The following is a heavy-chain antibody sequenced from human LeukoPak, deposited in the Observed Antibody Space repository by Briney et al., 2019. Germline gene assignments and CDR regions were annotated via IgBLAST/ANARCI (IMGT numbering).Heavy chain of an antibody. CDR2: IKSDGST. CDR1: GFTFSSYW. D-gene: IGHD3-22*01. CDR3: ARAPSETGGYYPEYFRH. V-gene: IGHV3-74*01. J-gene: IGHJ1*01. Sequence: PGGSLRLSCAASGFTFSSYWMHWVRQAPGKGLVWVSRIKSDGSTNYADSVKGRFTISRDNAKNTVSLQMNSLRAEDTAVYYCARAPSETGGYYPEYFRHWSQGTLVTVSS.